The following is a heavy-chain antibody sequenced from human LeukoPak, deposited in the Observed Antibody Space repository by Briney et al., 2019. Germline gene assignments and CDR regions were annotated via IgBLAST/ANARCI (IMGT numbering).Heavy chain of an antibody. CDR3: AKDIGYSYAAYYFDY. CDR2: ISWNSGSI. D-gene: IGHD5-18*01. CDR1: GFTFDDYA. V-gene: IGHV3-9*03. Sequence: GRSLRLSCAASGFTFDDYAMRWVRQAPGKGLEWVSGISWNSGSIGYADSVKGRFTISRDNAKNSLYLQMNSLRAEDMALYYCAKDIGYSYAAYYFDYWGQGTLVTVSS. J-gene: IGHJ4*02.